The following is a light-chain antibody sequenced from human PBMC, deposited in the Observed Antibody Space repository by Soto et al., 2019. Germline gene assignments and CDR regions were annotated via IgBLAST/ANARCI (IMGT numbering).Light chain of an antibody. CDR1: SSDVGRYNH. CDR3: SSYTDTGILP. J-gene: IGLJ2*01. V-gene: IGLV2-14*03. Sequence: QSVLTQPASVSGSPGQSITISCTGSSSDVGRYNHVSWYQQHPGKAPKLVLYDVTNRPSGVSDRFSGSKSDNTASLTISGVQAEDGADYYCSSYTDTGILPFGGGTKLTVL. CDR2: DVT.